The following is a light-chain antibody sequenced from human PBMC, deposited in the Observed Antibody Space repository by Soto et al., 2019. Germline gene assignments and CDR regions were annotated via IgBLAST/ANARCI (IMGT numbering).Light chain of an antibody. Sequence: EIVLTQSPGTLSLSPGERATLSCRASQSVTSTYLAWWQQKPGQAPRLLIYGASRRATGIPARSSGSESRTDFTLTISSLEPDDFAVYYCQLRTTFGQGTRLEIK. CDR3: QLRTT. CDR1: QSVTSTY. CDR2: GAS. V-gene: IGKV3-20*01. J-gene: IGKJ5*01.